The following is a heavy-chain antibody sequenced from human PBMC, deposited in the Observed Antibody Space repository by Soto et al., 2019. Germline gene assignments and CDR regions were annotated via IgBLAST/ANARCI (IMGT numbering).Heavy chain of an antibody. V-gene: IGHV3-30*18. CDR1: GFTFSDYG. CDR2: ISYDGNDK. J-gene: IGHJ4*02. D-gene: IGHD3-9*01. Sequence: QVPLVESGGGVVQPGGSLRLSCAASGFTFSDYGMHWVRQAPGKGLEWVAVISYDGNDKYYTDSVKGRFTISRDISKNTLYLQMNSLRAEDTAVYYCAKGSDILTGYWIIDYWGQGTLVTVSS. CDR3: AKGSDILTGYWIIDY.